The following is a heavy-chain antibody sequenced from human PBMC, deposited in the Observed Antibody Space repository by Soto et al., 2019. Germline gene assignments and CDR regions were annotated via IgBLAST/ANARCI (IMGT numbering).Heavy chain of an antibody. J-gene: IGHJ3*02. CDR2: ISGSGGST. V-gene: IGHV3-23*01. CDR3: AKDKEGCSGGSCYSGSAFDI. D-gene: IGHD2-15*01. CDR1: GFTFSSYA. Sequence: GGSLRLSCAASGFTFSSYAMSWVRQAPGKGLEWVSAISGSGGSTYYADSVKGRFTISRDNSKNTLYLQMNSLRAEDTAVYYCAKDKEGCSGGSCYSGSAFDIWGQGTMVTVSS.